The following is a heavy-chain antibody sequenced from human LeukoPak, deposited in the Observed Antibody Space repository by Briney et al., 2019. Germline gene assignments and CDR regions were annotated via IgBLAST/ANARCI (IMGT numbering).Heavy chain of an antibody. D-gene: IGHD6-13*01. CDR1: GFSVSDIY. J-gene: IGHJ3*02. Sequence: PGGSLRLSCVASGFSVSDIYMNWVRQAPGKGLEWVSLISGSGGSTYYADSVRDRFTISRDNSKNTLHLQLNSLRADDTAVYYCAKAWVVPRSSWYQGAFDIWGQGTMVTVSS. V-gene: IGHV3-23*01. CDR3: AKAWVVPRSSWYQGAFDI. CDR2: ISGSGGST.